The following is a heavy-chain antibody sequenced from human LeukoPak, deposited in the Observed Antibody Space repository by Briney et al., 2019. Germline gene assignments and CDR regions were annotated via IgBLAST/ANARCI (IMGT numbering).Heavy chain of an antibody. D-gene: IGHD2-15*01. V-gene: IGHV4-59*12. CDR1: GGSISSYY. Sequence: SETLSLTCTVSGGSISSYYWNWIRQPPGKGLEWIGYIYYSGSTNYNPSLKSRVTISVDTSKNQFSLKLSSVTAADTAVYYCARDLIGPFDPWGQGTLVTVSP. CDR3: ARDLIGPFDP. J-gene: IGHJ5*02. CDR2: IYYSGST.